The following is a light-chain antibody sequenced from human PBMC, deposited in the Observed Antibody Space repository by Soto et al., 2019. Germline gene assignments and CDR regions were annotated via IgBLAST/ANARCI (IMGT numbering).Light chain of an antibody. CDR2: EVT. J-gene: IGLJ1*01. CDR1: NSDVGTYNL. Sequence: QSVLTQPASVSGSPGQSITISCTGTNSDVGTYNLVSWYQHHPGKAPQLIIFEVTQRPSGVFDRFSGSKFGNTASLTISGLLGEDEADYYCCSFAGRSPPTSVFGTGT. CDR3: CSFAGRSPPTSV. V-gene: IGLV2-23*02.